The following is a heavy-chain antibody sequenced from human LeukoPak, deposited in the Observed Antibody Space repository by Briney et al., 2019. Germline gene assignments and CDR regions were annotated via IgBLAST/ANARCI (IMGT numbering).Heavy chain of an antibody. CDR1: GYTFSSYE. D-gene: IGHD3-10*01. V-gene: IGHV3-48*03. CDR3: ARRKVSGSGSYYLCDY. CDR2: ISSGGNTI. J-gene: IGHJ4*02. Sequence: GGSLRLSCTASGYTFSSYEVNWVRQAPGKGLEWVSYISSGGNTIHYADSVKGRFTISRDNAKNPVYLQMSSLRAEDTAVYYCARRKVSGSGSYYLCDYWGQGTLVSVSS.